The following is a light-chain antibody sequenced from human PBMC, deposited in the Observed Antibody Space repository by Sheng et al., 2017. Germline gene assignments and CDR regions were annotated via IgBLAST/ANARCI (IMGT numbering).Light chain of an antibody. Sequence: DIQMTQSPSSLSASVGDRVTITCRASQTINKYLNWYQQKPGKAPELLMYAASSLQTGVPSRFSGSGSGTDFTLTINSLQPEDFATYYCQHSYSPPWTFG. J-gene: IGKJ1*01. V-gene: IGKV1-39*01. CDR3: QHSYSPPWT. CDR1: QTINKY. CDR2: AAS.